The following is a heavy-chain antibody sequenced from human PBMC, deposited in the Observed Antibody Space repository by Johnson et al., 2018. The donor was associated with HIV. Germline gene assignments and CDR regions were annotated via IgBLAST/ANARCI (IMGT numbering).Heavy chain of an antibody. CDR1: GFTFSSYW. D-gene: IGHD6-6*01. J-gene: IGHJ3*02. V-gene: IGHV3-7*05. Sequence: VQLVESGGGVVQPGGSRRLSCAASGFTFSSYWMSWVRQAPGKGLEWVANIKQDGSEKYYVDSVKGRFTISRDNAKNSLYLQMNSLRAEDTAVYYCARDLTEYSSSADAFDIWGQGTMVTVSS. CDR2: IKQDGSEK. CDR3: ARDLTEYSSSADAFDI.